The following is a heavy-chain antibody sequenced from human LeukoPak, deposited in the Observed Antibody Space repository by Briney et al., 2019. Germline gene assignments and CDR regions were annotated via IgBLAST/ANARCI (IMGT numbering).Heavy chain of an antibody. V-gene: IGHV3-48*02. CDR2: ISGSSGAI. CDR3: AREEYYYGSGTYYNVLDY. Sequence: GGSLRLSSAASGFTFISYSMNWVRQAPGKGLEWLSYISGSSGAIYYADSVKGRFTISRDNAKNSMYLQMHSLRDDDTAVYYCAREEYYYGSGTYYNVLDYWGQGALVTVSS. CDR1: GFTFISYS. J-gene: IGHJ4*02. D-gene: IGHD3-10*01.